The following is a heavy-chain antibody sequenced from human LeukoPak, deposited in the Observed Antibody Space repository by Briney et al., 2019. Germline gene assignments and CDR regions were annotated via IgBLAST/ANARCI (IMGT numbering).Heavy chain of an antibody. Sequence: SVKVSCKTSGHICMTYGISWERQAPGQGLEWEGWAHSYTGDTKYAQKFRGRVTITADTATSTGYMELRSLTSDDTAIYYCAKARRISISGEVCPHWFETWGQGTLVTVSS. D-gene: IGHD3-3*01. CDR2: AHSYTGDT. CDR1: GHICMTYG. CDR3: AKARRISISGEVCPHWFET. V-gene: IGHV1-18*01. J-gene: IGHJ5*02.